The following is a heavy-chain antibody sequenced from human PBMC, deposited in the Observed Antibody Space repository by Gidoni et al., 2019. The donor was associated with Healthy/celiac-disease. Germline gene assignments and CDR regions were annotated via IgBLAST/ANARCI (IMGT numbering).Heavy chain of an antibody. V-gene: IGHV3-74*01. Sequence: EVQWVESGGGLVQPGASLRLSRAATGCTSSSYWLHWVRQAPGKGLVWFSRINSGGGSKNYADSVKGRFTISVDNAKNTLYLQMNSLRAEGTAVYYCARVFGRVATWFDPWGQGTLVTVSS. CDR3: ARVFGRVATWFDP. CDR2: INSGGGSK. J-gene: IGHJ5*02. CDR1: GCTSSSYW. D-gene: IGHD3-10*01.